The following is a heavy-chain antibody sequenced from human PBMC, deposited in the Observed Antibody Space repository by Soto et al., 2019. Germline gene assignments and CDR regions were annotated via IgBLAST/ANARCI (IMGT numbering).Heavy chain of an antibody. J-gene: IGHJ6*02. CDR3: ARDSYYDILTGYYSRYYYGMDV. Sequence: SVKVSCKASGGTFSSYAISWMRQAPGQGLEWMGGIIPIFGTANYAQKFQGRVTITADESTSTAYMELSSLRSEDTAVYYCARDSYYDILTGYYSRYYYGMDVWGQGTTVTVSS. V-gene: IGHV1-69*13. D-gene: IGHD3-9*01. CDR2: IIPIFGTA. CDR1: GGTFSSYA.